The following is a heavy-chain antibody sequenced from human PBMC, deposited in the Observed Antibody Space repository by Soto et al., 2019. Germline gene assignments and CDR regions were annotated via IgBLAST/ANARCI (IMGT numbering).Heavy chain of an antibody. D-gene: IGHD3-22*01. J-gene: IGHJ6*02. CDR1: GFTFSSYS. CDR3: ARDPGVVVITPNYYYYGMDV. Sequence: PGGSLRLSCAASGFTFSSYSMNWVRQAPGKGLEWVSYISSSSSTIYYADSVKGRFTISRDNAKNSLYLQMNSLRDEDTAVYYCARDPGVVVITPNYYYYGMDVWGQGTTVTVSS. V-gene: IGHV3-48*02. CDR2: ISSSSSTI.